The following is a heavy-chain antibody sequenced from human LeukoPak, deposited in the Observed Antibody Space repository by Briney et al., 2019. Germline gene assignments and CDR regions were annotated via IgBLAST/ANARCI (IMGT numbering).Heavy chain of an antibody. J-gene: IGHJ3*02. CDR1: GFPFSSYG. CDR3: ARDKNYYGSGSPSLDAFDI. CDR2: IWYGGSNL. Sequence: GGFLRLSCAASGFPFSSYGMHWVRQAPGKGLEWVALIWYGGSNLYYADSVKGRFTISKDSSKNTLYLHMNSLRAEDTAVYYCARDKNYYGSGSPSLDAFDIWGQGTMVTVSS. D-gene: IGHD3-10*01. V-gene: IGHV3-33*01.